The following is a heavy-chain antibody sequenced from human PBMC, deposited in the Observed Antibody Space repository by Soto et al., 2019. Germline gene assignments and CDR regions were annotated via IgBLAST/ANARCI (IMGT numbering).Heavy chain of an antibody. CDR3: ARVGSSGYYPYYFDF. CDR1: GFTVSSNY. J-gene: IGHJ4*02. D-gene: IGHD3-22*01. CDR2: IYSDSST. Sequence: EVQLVESGGGLIQPGGSLRLSCAASGFTVSSNYMSWVRQAPGKGLEWVSVIYSDSSTYYADSVKGRFTISTDNSRNTVYLQMNSLRAEDTAVYYCARVGSSGYYPYYFDFWGQGTLFTVSS. V-gene: IGHV3-53*01.